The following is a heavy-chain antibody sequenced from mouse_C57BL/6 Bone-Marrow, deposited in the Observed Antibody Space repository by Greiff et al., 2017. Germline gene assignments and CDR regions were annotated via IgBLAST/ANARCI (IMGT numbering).Heavy chain of an antibody. CDR2: IDPSDSYT. V-gene: IGHV1-50*01. J-gene: IGHJ2*01. Sequence: QVPLQQPGAELVKPGASVKLSCKASGYTFTSYWMQWVKQRPGQGLEWIGEIDPSDSYTNYNQKFKGKATLTVDTSSSTAYMQLSSLTSEDSAVYYCARSGYDYDGRDYFDYWGQGTTLTVSS. D-gene: IGHD2-4*01. CDR3: ARSGYDYDGRDYFDY. CDR1: GYTFTSYW.